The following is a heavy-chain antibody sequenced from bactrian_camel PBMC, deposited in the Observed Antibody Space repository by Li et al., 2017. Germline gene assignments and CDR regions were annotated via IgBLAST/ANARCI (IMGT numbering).Heavy chain of an antibody. Sequence: VQLVESGGGSVQTGGSLRLSCTAPGFTSFACSMDWYRQAEGKQREWVSAISPDGTTKLADSIKGRFTISQDKDKDTVYLQLNSATPEDTAMYSCQSRCFRDGNWRLVRGKGTQVTVS. D-gene: IGHD8*01. CDR2: ISPDGTT. V-gene: IGHV3S53*01. CDR1: GFTSFACS. J-gene: IGHJ4*01. CDR3: QSRCFRDGNWRLV.